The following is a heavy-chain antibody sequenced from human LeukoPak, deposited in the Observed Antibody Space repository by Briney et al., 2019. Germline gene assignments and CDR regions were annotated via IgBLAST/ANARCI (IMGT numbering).Heavy chain of an antibody. D-gene: IGHD3-22*01. V-gene: IGHV3-53*01. CDR1: GLTFSSFG. J-gene: IGHJ4*02. CDR2: IYSGGTT. Sequence: PGRSLRLSCAASGLTFSSFGMHWVRQAPGKGLEWVSVIYSGGTTNYADSVKGRFTISRDNSKNTLYLQMNSLRAEDTAVYYCARGIVTMIDYWGQGTLVTVSS. CDR3: ARGIVTMIDY.